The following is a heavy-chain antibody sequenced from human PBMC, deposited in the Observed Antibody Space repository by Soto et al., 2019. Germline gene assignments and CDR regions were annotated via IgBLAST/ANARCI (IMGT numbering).Heavy chain of an antibody. D-gene: IGHD3-10*01. Sequence: QVQLQESGPGRVKPSETLSLTCTVSGGSISSYYWSWIRQPPGKGLEWIGYIYYSGSTNYNPSLKSRVTTSVDTSKNQFSLKMGSVTAADTAVYYCARVWGGAFDIWGQGTMVTVSS. V-gene: IGHV4-59*01. CDR1: GGSISSYY. CDR3: ARVWGGAFDI. J-gene: IGHJ3*02. CDR2: IYYSGST.